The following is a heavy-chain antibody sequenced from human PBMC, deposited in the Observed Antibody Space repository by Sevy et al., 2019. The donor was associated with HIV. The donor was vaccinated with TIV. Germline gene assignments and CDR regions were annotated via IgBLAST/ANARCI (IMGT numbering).Heavy chain of an antibody. J-gene: IGHJ6*02. CDR1: GFTVSGNY. V-gene: IGHV3-66*01. CDR2: IDSGGST. D-gene: IGHD3-22*01. Sequence: GGSLRLSCEASGFTVSGNYMAWVRLAPGKGLEWVSLIDSGGSTYYADAVKGRFTISRDNAKNTLYHQMKPLRADDTAVYFCARDRYYDASGYYYYYYGMDVWGQGTTVTVSS. CDR3: ARDRYYDASGYYYYYYGMDV.